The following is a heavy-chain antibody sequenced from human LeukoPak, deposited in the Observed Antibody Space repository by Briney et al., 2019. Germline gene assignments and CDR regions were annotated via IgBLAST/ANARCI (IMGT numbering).Heavy chain of an antibody. D-gene: IGHD1/OR15-1a*01. Sequence: PGGSLRLSCAASGFKFSDHYIDWVRQAPGKGLEWVGRSRNKASSYTTEYAASVEGRFTISRDVSESSLYLQMNSLRTEDTAVYYCGRIAISANNGMDVGGQGTTVTVSS. V-gene: IGHV3-72*01. CDR2: SRNKASSYTT. CDR1: GFKFSDHY. CDR3: GRIAISANNGMDV. J-gene: IGHJ6*02.